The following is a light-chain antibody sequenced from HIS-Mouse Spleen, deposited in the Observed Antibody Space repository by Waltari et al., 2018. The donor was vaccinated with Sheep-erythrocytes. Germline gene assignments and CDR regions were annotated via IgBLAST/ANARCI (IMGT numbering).Light chain of an antibody. V-gene: IGLV2-23*02. CDR3: CSYAGSYNHV. CDR1: SSHVGSYHL. CDR2: DVS. J-gene: IGLJ1*01. Sequence: QSALTHPASVSGSPGQSITISCTGTSSHVGSYHLVSWYQQHPGKAPKLMIYDVSKRPSGVPDRFSGSKSGNTASLTISGLQAEDEADYYCCSYAGSYNHVFATGTKVTVL.